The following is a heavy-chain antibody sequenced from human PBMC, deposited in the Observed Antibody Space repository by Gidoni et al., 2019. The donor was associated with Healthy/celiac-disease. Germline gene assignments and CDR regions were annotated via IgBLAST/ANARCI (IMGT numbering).Heavy chain of an antibody. CDR3: ARDVGGSGYCSSTSCREYYYYYYGMDV. V-gene: IGHV3-21*01. J-gene: IGHJ6*02. D-gene: IGHD2-2*03. CDR2: ISSSSSYI. Sequence: EVQLVESGGGLVKPGGSLRLSCAASGFPFSSYSMNWVRKAPGKGLEWVSSISSSSSYIYYADSVKGRFTISRDNAKNSLYLQMNSLRAEDTAVYYCARDVGGSGYCSSTSCREYYYYYYGMDVWGQGTTVTVSS. CDR1: GFPFSSYS.